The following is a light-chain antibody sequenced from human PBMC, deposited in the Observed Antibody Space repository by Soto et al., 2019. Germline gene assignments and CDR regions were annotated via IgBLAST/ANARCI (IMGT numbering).Light chain of an antibody. V-gene: IGKV3-20*01. CDR3: GLSAVVPRI. CDR2: DAS. J-gene: IGKJ1*01. CDR1: QSVSSSS. Sequence: GPLSLSKAGKAILSCRASQSVSSSSLAWYQQKRGQAPRLLIHDASSRATVIPDTFSGIGSGTGYTRTIIILEPEDFTPYYWGLSAVVPRIFAQGGMVDI.